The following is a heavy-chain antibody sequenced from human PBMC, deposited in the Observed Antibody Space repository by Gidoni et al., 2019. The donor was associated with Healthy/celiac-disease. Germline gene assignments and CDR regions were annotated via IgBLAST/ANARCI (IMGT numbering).Heavy chain of an antibody. J-gene: IGHJ6*02. D-gene: IGHD3-3*01. V-gene: IGHV3-30*03. CDR3: ARDYDFWSGYYVYYYYYGMDV. Sequence: QVQLVESGGGVVQPGRSLRLSWSASGFTFSSYGMRWVRQAPGKGLEWVAVISYDGSNKYYADSVKGRFTISRDNSKNTLYLQMNSLRAEDTAVYYCARDYDFWSGYYVYYYYYGMDVWGQGTTVTVSS. CDR2: ISYDGSNK. CDR1: GFTFSSYG.